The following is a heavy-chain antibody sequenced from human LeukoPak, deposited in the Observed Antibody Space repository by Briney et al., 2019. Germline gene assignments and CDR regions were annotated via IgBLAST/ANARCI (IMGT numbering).Heavy chain of an antibody. J-gene: IGHJ4*02. CDR1: GFTFSSYW. CDR3: ARDPRPYYYDSSGYYFYY. V-gene: IGHV3-7*01. D-gene: IGHD3-22*01. CDR2: IKQDGSEK. Sequence: GGSLRLSCAASGFTFSSYWMSWVRQAPGKGLEWVANIKQDGSEKYYVDSVKGRFTISRDNAKNSLYLQMNSLRAEDTAVYYCARDPRPYYYDSSGYYFYYWGQGTLVTVSS.